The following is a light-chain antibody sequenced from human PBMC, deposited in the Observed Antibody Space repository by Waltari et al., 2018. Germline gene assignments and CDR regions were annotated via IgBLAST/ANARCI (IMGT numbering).Light chain of an antibody. CDR2: DVY. CDR3: SSYSSSSIYV. CDR1: SSDVGDYNY. J-gene: IGLJ1*01. Sequence: QSALTQPASVSGSPGQSIPISCTGTSSDVGDYNYVSWSQQHPGKAPKLLIYDVYTRPSGVSERFSGSKSGNTASLTISGLQAEDEADYYCSSYSSSSIYVFGSGTKVTVL. V-gene: IGLV2-14*03.